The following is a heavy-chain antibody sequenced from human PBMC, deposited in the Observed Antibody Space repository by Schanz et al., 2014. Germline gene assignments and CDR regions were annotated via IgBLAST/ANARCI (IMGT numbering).Heavy chain of an antibody. D-gene: IGHD3-22*01. J-gene: IGHJ4*02. CDR3: AGAFDSSGYYFDY. Sequence: QVQLVQSGAEVKKPGSSVKVSCKASGGTFTSYDFNWVQQAPGQGLEWMGIVNPSVRGTHFAREFQGRVTVTSDTSTSTVYMELSGLRSEDTAVYYCAGAFDSSGYYFDYWGQGTLVTDSS. V-gene: IGHV1-46*03. CDR2: VNPSVRGT. CDR1: GGTFTSYD.